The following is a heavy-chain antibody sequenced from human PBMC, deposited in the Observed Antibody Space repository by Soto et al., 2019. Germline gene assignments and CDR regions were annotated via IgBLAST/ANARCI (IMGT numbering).Heavy chain of an antibody. D-gene: IGHD2-2*01. J-gene: IGHJ4*02. CDR1: GFSVTNNY. CDR2: IDIGGNT. CDR3: ARGRGSTCYLGREHYFDY. Sequence: EVQVVESGGGLVQPGGSLRLSCAASGFSVTNNYMNWVRQAPGKGLEWVSIIDIGGNTYYADSVKDRFTISRDNSRKTLYLHMDSRRAEDTAVYYCARGRGSTCYLGREHYFDYWGQGTLVTVSP. V-gene: IGHV3-66*01.